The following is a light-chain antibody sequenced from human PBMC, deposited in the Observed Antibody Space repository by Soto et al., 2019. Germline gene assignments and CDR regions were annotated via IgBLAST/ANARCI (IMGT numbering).Light chain of an antibody. J-gene: IGLJ2*01. CDR3: SAYTHSNTVI. Sequence: QSVLTQPASVSGSPGQSITISCTGPSSDVAAYNFVSWYQQHPGEVPKLMIYEVIKRPSGISDRFSGSKSGNTASLTISGLQDEDEADYYCSAYTHSNTVIFGGGTKLTVL. CDR2: EVI. V-gene: IGLV2-14*03. CDR1: SSDVAAYNF.